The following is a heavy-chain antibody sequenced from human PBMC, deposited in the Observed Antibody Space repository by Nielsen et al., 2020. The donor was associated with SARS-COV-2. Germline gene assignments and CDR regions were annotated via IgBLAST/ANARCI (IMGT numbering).Heavy chain of an antibody. Sequence: GGSLRLSCAASDFSVRSYYMNWVRQAPGKGLEWVSTIYTGGVYYADSVRGRFITSRDFSRNRLYLQMSSLRAEDTAVYYCAKRSGYTSGWYGDYWGQGTLVTVSS. J-gene: IGHJ4*02. CDR3: AKRSGYTSGWYGDY. CDR1: DFSVRSYY. V-gene: IGHV3-53*01. D-gene: IGHD6-19*01. CDR2: IYTGGV.